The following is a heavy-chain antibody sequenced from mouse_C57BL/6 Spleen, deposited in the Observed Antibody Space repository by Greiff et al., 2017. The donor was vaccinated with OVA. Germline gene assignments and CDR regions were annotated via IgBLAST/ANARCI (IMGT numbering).Heavy chain of an antibody. CDR3: AREGVYDDFDY. Sequence: VQLQQSGPELVKPGASVKISCKASGYTFTDYYMNWVKQSHGKSLEWIGDINPNNGGTSYNQKFKGKATLTVDKSSSTAYMELRSLTSEDSAVYYCAREGVYDDFDYWGQGTTLTVSS. D-gene: IGHD2-12*01. V-gene: IGHV1-26*01. CDR2: INPNNGGT. J-gene: IGHJ2*01. CDR1: GYTFTDYY.